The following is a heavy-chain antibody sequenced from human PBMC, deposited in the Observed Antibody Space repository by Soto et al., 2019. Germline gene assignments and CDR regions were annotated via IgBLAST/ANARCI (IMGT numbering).Heavy chain of an antibody. V-gene: IGHV4-59*01. D-gene: IGHD1-7*01. Sequence: PSETLSLTCTVSGGSFSSYYWNWIRQPPGKGLEWIGYIYYSGSTNYNPSLKSRVTISVDTSKKQFSLKLSSVTAADTAVYYCARGFSGNFPYYFAIDVWGQGTTVTVSS. J-gene: IGHJ6*02. CDR3: ARGFSGNFPYYFAIDV. CDR2: IYYSGST. CDR1: GGSFSSYY.